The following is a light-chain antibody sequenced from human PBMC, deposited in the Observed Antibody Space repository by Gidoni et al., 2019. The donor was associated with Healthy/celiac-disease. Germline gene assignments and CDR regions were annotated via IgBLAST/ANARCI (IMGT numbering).Light chain of an antibody. V-gene: IGKV1-5*03. Sequence: DIQMTQSPSTLSASVGDRVTITCRASQSISSWLAWYQQKPGKAPKLLIYKASSVESGVPSRFSGSGSGTEFTLTISSLQADDFATYYGQEYNSYSGTFGQGTKVEIK. CDR3: QEYNSYSGT. CDR2: KAS. CDR1: QSISSW. J-gene: IGKJ1*01.